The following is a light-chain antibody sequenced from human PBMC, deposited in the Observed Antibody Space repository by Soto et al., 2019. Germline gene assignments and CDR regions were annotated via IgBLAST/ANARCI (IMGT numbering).Light chain of an antibody. CDR3: QQYENLPT. V-gene: IGKV1-33*01. CDR2: DAS. Sequence: DIQMTQSPSSLSASVGDRVTITCQASQNINNYLNWYQQKPGRAPKLLIYDASNLEAGVPSRFRGIGSGTDFTFTFSRLQPEDIATYYCQQYENLPTFGQGTRLEIK. CDR1: QNINNY. J-gene: IGKJ5*01.